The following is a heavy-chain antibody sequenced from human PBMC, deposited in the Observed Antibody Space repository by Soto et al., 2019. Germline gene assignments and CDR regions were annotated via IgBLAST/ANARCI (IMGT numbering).Heavy chain of an antibody. CDR1: GDSITSYY. D-gene: IGHD3-22*01. V-gene: IGHV4-4*07. Sequence: KPSETLSLTCTVSGDSITSYYWTWIRQAAGKRLECIWRVFSSGTTNYNPSLKSRVTMSVDTSKNQLSLKLTSGTAADTAVYYCARVGDSGYYWYFDYWGQGALVAVSS. CDR3: ARVGDSGYYWYFDY. J-gene: IGHJ4*02. CDR2: VFSSGTT.